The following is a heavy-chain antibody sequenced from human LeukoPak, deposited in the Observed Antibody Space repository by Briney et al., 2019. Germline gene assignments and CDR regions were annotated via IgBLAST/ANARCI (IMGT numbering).Heavy chain of an antibody. CDR3: AREAARGVSP. Sequence: PSETLSLTCAVYGGSFSGYYWSWIRHPPGKGLEWIGEINHSGSTNYNPSLKSRVTISVDTSKNQFSLKLSSVTAADTAVYYCAREAARGVSPWGQGTLVTVSS. V-gene: IGHV4-34*01. CDR2: INHSGST. CDR1: GGSFSGYY. D-gene: IGHD6-6*01. J-gene: IGHJ5*02.